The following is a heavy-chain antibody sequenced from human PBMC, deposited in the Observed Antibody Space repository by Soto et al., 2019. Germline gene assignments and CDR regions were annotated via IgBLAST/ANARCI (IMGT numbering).Heavy chain of an antibody. Sequence: ASVKVSCKVSGYTLTELSMHWVRQAPGKGLEWMGGFDPEDGETIYAQKFQGRVTMTEDTSTDTAYMELSSLRSEDTAVYYCATAGMELRVFDIWGQGTMVTVSS. CDR3: ATAGMELRVFDI. D-gene: IGHD1-7*01. J-gene: IGHJ3*02. V-gene: IGHV1-24*01. CDR1: GYTLTELS. CDR2: FDPEDGET.